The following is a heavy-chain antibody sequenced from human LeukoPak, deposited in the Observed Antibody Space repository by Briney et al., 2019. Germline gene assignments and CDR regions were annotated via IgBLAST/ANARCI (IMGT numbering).Heavy chain of an antibody. CDR3: ARGGSAVAGKFDY. CDR2: INPDGSAT. V-gene: IGHV3-74*01. CDR1: GFTFSSYW. Sequence: PGGSLRLSCAASGFTFSSYWMHWVRQAPGKGLVWVSRINPDGSATCYADSVKGRSTISRDSAKNTLYLQMNSLRAEDTAVYYCARGGSAVAGKFDYWGQGTLVTVSS. D-gene: IGHD6-19*01. J-gene: IGHJ4*02.